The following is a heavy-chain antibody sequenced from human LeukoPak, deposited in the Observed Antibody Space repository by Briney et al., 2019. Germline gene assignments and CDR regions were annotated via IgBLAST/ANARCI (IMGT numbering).Heavy chain of an antibody. Sequence: GGSLRLSCAASGFAFGSYGMNWVRQAPGKGLEWVSTISNSGGSTYYADSVKGRFTVSRDNSKNAVYLQMNSLRAEDTAFYYCAKDMVAAANWFDPWGQGTLVIVSS. V-gene: IGHV3-23*01. CDR2: ISNSGGST. CDR3: AKDMVAAANWFDP. D-gene: IGHD6-13*01. J-gene: IGHJ5*02. CDR1: GFAFGSYG.